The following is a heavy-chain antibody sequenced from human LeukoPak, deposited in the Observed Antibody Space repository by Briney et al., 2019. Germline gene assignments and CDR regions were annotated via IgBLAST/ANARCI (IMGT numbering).Heavy chain of an antibody. J-gene: IGHJ4*02. Sequence: PGGSLRLSCVVSGLTFNNVWMNWVRQAPGKGLEWVGRIRSKANSYATAYAASVKGRFTISRDDSKNTAYLQMNSLKTEDTAVYYCTRHWSAVGPDYWGQGTLVTVSS. CDR2: IRSKANSYAT. CDR3: TRHWSAVGPDY. V-gene: IGHV3-73*01. CDR1: GLTFNNVW. D-gene: IGHD2-2*01.